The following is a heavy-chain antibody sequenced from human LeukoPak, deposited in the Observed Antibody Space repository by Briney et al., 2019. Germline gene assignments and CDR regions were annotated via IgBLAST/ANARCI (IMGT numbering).Heavy chain of an antibody. Sequence: SETLSLTCTVSGGSISSGDYYWSWIRQPPGKGLEWIGYIYYSGSTYYNPSLKSRVTISVDTSKNQFSLKLSSVTAADTDVYYCARDSGSSSWSIGLDYWGQGTLVTVSS. CDR3: ARDSGSSSWSIGLDY. CDR2: IYYSGST. J-gene: IGHJ4*02. D-gene: IGHD6-13*01. V-gene: IGHV4-30-4*01. CDR1: GGSISSGDYY.